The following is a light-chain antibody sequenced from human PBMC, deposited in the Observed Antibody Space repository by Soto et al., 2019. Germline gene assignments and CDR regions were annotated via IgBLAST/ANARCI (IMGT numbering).Light chain of an antibody. V-gene: IGLV2-23*01. J-gene: IGLJ3*02. CDR2: EGT. CDR3: CSYAGSSSWV. CDR1: SSDVGSYNL. Sequence: QSALTQPASVSGSPGQSITISCTGTSSDVGSYNLVSWYQQHPGKAPKLMIYEGTKRPSGVYHRFSGAKSGNTASLTISGLQPEDEADYYCCSYAGSSSWVFGGGTQLTVL.